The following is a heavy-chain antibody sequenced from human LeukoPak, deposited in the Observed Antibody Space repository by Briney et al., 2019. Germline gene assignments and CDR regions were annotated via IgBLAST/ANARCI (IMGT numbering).Heavy chain of an antibody. J-gene: IGHJ4*02. CDR1: GFTFSSYA. D-gene: IGHD2-15*01. CDR3: AKSGRCSGGSCYGAGDY. Sequence: PGGSLRLSCAASGFTFSSYAMSWVRQAPGKGLEWVSAISGSGGSTYYADSVKGRFTISRDNSKNTLYLQMNSLRAEDTAVYYCAKSGRCSGGSCYGAGDYWGQGTLVTVSS. CDR2: ISGSGGST. V-gene: IGHV3-23*01.